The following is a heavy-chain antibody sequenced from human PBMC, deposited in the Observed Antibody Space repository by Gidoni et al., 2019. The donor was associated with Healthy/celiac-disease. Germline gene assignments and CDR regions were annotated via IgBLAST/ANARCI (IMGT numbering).Heavy chain of an antibody. CDR1: GGSISSSSYY. J-gene: IGHJ5*02. Sequence: QLQLQESGPGLVKPSETLSLTCTVSGGSISSSSYYWGWIRQPPGKGLEWIGSIYYRGSTYYNPSLKSRVTISVDTSKNQFSLKLSSVTAADTAVYYCARRPYLRNWFDPWGQGTLVTVSS. CDR2: IYYRGST. V-gene: IGHV4-39*01. D-gene: IGHD4-17*01. CDR3: ARRPYLRNWFDP.